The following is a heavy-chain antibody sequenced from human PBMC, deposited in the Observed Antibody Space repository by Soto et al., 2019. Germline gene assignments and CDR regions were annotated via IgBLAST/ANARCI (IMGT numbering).Heavy chain of an antibody. CDR2: INPSGGST. J-gene: IGHJ6*02. CDR1: GYTFTSYY. CDR3: ARGGSVYYYYYGMDV. V-gene: IGHV1-46*01. Sequence: GASVKVSCKASGYTFTSYYMHLVRQSPGQGLEWMGIINPSGGSTSYAQKFQGRVTMTRDTSTSTVYMELICLRSEDTAVYYCARGGSVYYYYYGMDVWGQGTTVTVSS. D-gene: IGHD5-12*01.